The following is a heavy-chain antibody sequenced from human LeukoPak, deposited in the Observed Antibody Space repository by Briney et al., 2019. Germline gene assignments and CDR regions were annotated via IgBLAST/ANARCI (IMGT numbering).Heavy chain of an antibody. Sequence: GGSLRLSCAASAFTFSTYAMHWVRQAPGKGLEWVAVISYDGNNNYADSVKGRFTISRDNSKNTLYLQMDSLRVEDTAIYYCVRDVGSEVWNGFLYWGQGTLVTVSS. J-gene: IGHJ4*02. CDR1: AFTFSTYA. CDR2: ISYDGNN. CDR3: VRDVGSEVWNGFLY. D-gene: IGHD3-3*01. V-gene: IGHV3-30*04.